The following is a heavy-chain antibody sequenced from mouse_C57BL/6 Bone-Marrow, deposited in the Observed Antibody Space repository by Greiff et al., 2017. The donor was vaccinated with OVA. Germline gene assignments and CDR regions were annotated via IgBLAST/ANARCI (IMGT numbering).Heavy chain of an antibody. CDR2: IDPGDGDT. D-gene: IGHD2-1*01. V-gene: IGHV14-4*01. J-gene: IGHJ2*01. CDR3: TSYGNFDY. Sequence: VQLQQSGAELVRPGASVKLSCTASGFTFNDYYMHWVKQRPEQGLEWIGWIDPGDGDTEYASKFKGKATITADTSTNTAYLQLSSLTSEDTAVCNCTSYGNFDYWGQGTTLTVSS. CDR1: GFTFNDYY.